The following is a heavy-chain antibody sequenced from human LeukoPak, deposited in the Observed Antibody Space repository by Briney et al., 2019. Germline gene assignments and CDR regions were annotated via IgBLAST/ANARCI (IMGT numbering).Heavy chain of an antibody. D-gene: IGHD3-10*01. V-gene: IGHV3-48*03. CDR2: ISSSGSTI. Sequence: GGSLRLSCAASGFTFSSYEMNWVRQAPGKGLGWVPYISSSGSTIYYADSVKGRFTISRDNAKNSLYLQMNSLRAEDTAVYYCARDRGGFGELFGYWGQGTLVTVSS. CDR3: ARDRGGFGELFGY. J-gene: IGHJ4*02. CDR1: GFTFSSYE.